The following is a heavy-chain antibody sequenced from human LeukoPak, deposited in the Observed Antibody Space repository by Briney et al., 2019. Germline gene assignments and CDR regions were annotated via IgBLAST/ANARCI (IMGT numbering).Heavy chain of an antibody. J-gene: IGHJ4*02. CDR3: ARSKSRGDYYFDN. D-gene: IGHD2-21*02. V-gene: IGHV3-53*01. CDR2: IYAGGST. CDR1: GFTVSSNY. Sequence: GGSLRLSCAASGFTVSSNYMSWVRQAPGKGLEWVSVIYAGGSTYYADSVKGRFSIPRDNSKNTLYLQMNSLRAEDTAVYYCARSKSRGDYYFDNWGQGTLVTVSS.